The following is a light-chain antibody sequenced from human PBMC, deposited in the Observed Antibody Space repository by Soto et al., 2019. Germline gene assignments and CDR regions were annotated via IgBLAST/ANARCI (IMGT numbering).Light chain of an antibody. V-gene: IGKV1-5*01. Sequence: DIQMTKSPSTLSASVGDRVTITCRAIPSISRGLAWYQQKPGKAPKLLIYAASSLESGVPSRFSGSGSGTEFTLTISSLQPDDFATYYCQQYNSYPWTFGQGTKVEIK. CDR3: QQYNSYPWT. CDR1: PSISRG. CDR2: AAS. J-gene: IGKJ1*01.